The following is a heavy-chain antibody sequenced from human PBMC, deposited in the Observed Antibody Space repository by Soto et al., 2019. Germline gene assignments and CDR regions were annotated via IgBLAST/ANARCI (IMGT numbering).Heavy chain of an antibody. CDR3: AIGFAY. J-gene: IGHJ4*02. CDR2: IYNSGST. V-gene: IGHV4-61*01. Sequence: QVQLQESGPGLVKPSETLSLTCTVSGGSVSSGNYYWTWIRQPPGKGLEWIGLIYNSGSTNYKPSLKRRVTISLDTSNDHCPLELTAVTAVYTAVYYCAIGFAYWGQGILGTVSS. CDR1: GGSVSSGNYY.